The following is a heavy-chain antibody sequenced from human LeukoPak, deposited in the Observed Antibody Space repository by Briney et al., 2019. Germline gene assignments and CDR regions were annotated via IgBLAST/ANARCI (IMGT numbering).Heavy chain of an antibody. CDR2: IYYSGST. V-gene: IGHV4-59*01. CDR3: ARATYSSGWTFDY. Sequence: SETLSLTCTVSGGSISSYYWSWIRQPPGTGLEWIGYIYYSGSTNYNPSLKSRVTISADTSKNQFSLKLSSVTAADTAVYYCARATYSSGWTFDYWGQGTLVTVSS. J-gene: IGHJ4*02. D-gene: IGHD6-19*01. CDR1: GGSISSYY.